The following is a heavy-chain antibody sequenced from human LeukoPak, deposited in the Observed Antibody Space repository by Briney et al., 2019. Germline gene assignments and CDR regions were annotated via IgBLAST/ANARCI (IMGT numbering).Heavy chain of an antibody. CDR3: ARDGRAAAGTDYYYYYYMDV. CDR1: GYTLTEFS. J-gene: IGHJ6*03. D-gene: IGHD6-13*01. V-gene: IGHV1-18*04. Sequence: ASVKVSCKVSGYTLTEFSMHWVRQAPGQGLEWMGWISSYNGNTNYAQKLQGRVTMTTDTSTSTAYMELRSLRSDDTAVYYCARDGRAAAGTDYYYYYYMDVWGKGTTVTVSS. CDR2: ISSYNGNT.